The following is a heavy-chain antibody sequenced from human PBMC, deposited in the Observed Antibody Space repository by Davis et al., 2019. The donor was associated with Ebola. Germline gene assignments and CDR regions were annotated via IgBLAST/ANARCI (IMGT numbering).Heavy chain of an antibody. Sequence: AASVKVSCKASGYTFTSYGISWVRQAPGQGLEWMGWISAYNGNTNYAQKFQGRVTITRDTSASTAYMELSSLRSEDTAVYYCAREGVYCTGGVCYSNYYYGMDVWGQGTTVTVSS. CDR1: GYTFTSYG. D-gene: IGHD2-8*02. CDR2: ISAYNGNT. V-gene: IGHV1-18*01. J-gene: IGHJ6*02. CDR3: AREGVYCTGGVCYSNYYYGMDV.